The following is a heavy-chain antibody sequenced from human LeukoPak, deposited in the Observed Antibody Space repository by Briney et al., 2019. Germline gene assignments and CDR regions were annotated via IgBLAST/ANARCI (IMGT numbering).Heavy chain of an antibody. CDR3: ASVMIAAAGAFDY. J-gene: IGHJ4*02. V-gene: IGHV4-39*07. Sequence: SETLSLTCTVSGGSISSSSYYWGWIRQPPGKGLEWIGSIYYSGSTYYNPSLKSRVTISVDTSKNQFSLKLSSVTAADTAVYYCASVMIAAAGAFDYWGQGTLVTVSS. CDR2: IYYSGST. CDR1: GGSISSSSYY. D-gene: IGHD6-13*01.